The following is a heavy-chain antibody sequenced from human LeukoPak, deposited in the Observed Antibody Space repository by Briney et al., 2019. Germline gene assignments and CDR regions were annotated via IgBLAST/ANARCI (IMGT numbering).Heavy chain of an antibody. D-gene: IGHD5-24*01. CDR1: GFTFSDYY. Sequence: GGSLRLSCAASGFTFSDYYMSWIRQAPGKGLEWVAVISYDGSNKYYADSVKGRFTISRDNSKNTLYLQMNSLRAEDTAVYYCARDAWLSLDYWGQGTLVTVSS. V-gene: IGHV3-30-3*01. CDR3: ARDAWLSLDY. CDR2: ISYDGSNK. J-gene: IGHJ4*02.